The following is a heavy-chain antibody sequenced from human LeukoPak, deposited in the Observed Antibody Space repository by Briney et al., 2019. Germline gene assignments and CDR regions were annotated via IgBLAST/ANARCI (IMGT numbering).Heavy chain of an antibody. V-gene: IGHV3-23*01. CDR3: AKSRWFGELSFDY. Sequence: ETLSLTCTVSGGSISSYYWSWVRQAPGKGLEWVSAISGSGGSTYYADSVKGRFTISRDNSKNTLYLQMNSLRAEDTAVYYCAKSRWFGELSFDYWGQGTLVTVSS. D-gene: IGHD3-10*01. CDR1: GGSISSYY. J-gene: IGHJ4*02. CDR2: ISGSGGST.